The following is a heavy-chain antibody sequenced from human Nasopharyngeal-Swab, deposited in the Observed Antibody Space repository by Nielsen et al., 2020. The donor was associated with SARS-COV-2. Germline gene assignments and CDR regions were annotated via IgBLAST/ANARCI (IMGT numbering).Heavy chain of an antibody. V-gene: IGHV3-7*01. CDR1: GFTFSGYS. CDR2: IKKNGSEK. Sequence: GESLRLSCAASGFTFSGYSMSWVRQAPGKGLEWVANIKKNGSEKYYVDSVEGRFTISRDSAKNSLFLQMNSLRAEDTAVYYCARDSSGWYPDLDYWGQGTLVTVSS. D-gene: IGHD6-19*01. CDR3: ARDSSGWYPDLDY. J-gene: IGHJ4*02.